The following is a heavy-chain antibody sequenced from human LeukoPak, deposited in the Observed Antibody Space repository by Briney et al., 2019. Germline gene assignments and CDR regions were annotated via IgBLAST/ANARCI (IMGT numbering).Heavy chain of an antibody. CDR1: GFTFSSYW. D-gene: IGHD4-11*01. V-gene: IGHV3-74*01. J-gene: IGHJ4*02. Sequence: QPGRSLRLSCVGSGFTFSSYWMHWVRQAPGKGPVWISHISSGDGTNIGYADSVKGRFTISRDNAKNTLYLQMNSLGVEDTAVYYCTRTTGQRCFDCWGQGTQVTVSS. CDR3: TRTTGQRCFDC. CDR2: ISSGDGTNI.